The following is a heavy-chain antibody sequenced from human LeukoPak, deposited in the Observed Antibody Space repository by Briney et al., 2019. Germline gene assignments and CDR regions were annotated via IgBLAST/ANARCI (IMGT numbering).Heavy chain of an antibody. CDR2: INPSGGST. V-gene: IGHV1-46*01. D-gene: IGHD5-24*01. CDR3: ARTGGSYLQFDY. Sequence: ASVKVSCKASGYTFTSYYMHWVRQAPGQGLEWMGIINPSGGSTSYAQKFQGRVTMTRDTSTSTVYMELSSLRSEDTAVYHCARTGGSYLQFDYWGQGTLVTVSS. J-gene: IGHJ4*02. CDR1: GYTFTSYY.